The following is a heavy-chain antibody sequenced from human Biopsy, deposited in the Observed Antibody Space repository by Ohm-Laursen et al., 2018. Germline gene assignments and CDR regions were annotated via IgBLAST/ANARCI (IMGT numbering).Heavy chain of an antibody. D-gene: IGHD3-9*01. V-gene: IGHV1-69*06. CDR3: ATKLTGYFHH. CDR2: NIPILGTG. CDR1: GGTFSRYG. Sequence: SVKVSCKAPGGTFSRYGINWVRQAPGQGLEWLGGNIPILGTGNYAQKFQGRVTVAADTSTSTATMELRSLRSDDTAVYYCATKLTGYFHHWGQGTLITVSS. J-gene: IGHJ1*01.